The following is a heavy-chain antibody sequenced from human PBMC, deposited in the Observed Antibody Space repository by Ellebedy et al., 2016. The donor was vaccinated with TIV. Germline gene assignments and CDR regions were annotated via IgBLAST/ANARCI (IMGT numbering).Heavy chain of an antibody. D-gene: IGHD3-10*01. CDR1: GGSFSGYY. Sequence: GSLRLSXAVYGGSFSGYYWSWIRQPPGKGLEWIGEINHSGSTNYNPSLKSRVTISVDTSKNQFSLKLSSVTAADTAVYYCARGRGIRTRKYGMDVWGQGTTVTVSS. CDR2: INHSGST. J-gene: IGHJ6*02. CDR3: ARGRGIRTRKYGMDV. V-gene: IGHV4-34*01.